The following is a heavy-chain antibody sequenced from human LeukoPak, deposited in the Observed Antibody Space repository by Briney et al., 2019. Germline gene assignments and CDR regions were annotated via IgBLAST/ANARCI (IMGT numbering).Heavy chain of an antibody. CDR3: ARDCKQKVTYYDLWSGYSYGMDV. CDR1: GFTFSSYA. D-gene: IGHD3-3*01. CDR2: ISYDGSNK. V-gene: IGHV3-30*04. Sequence: GGSLRLSCAASGFTFSSYAMHWVRQAPGKGLEWVAVISYDGSNKYYADSVKGRFTISRDNSKNTLYLQMNSLRAEDTAVYYCARDCKQKVTYYDLWSGYSYGMDVWGQGTTVTVSS. J-gene: IGHJ6*02.